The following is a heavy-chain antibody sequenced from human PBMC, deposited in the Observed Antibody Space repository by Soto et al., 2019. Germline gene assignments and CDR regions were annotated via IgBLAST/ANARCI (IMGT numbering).Heavy chain of an antibody. Sequence: LRLSCAASRFTFSTYAMSWVRQAPGKGLEWVSGISGGGGDTSYADSVRGRFTCSRDNSKNTLYLQMNSLRAEDTALYYCAKSLFGGPDIWGQGTMVTVSS. J-gene: IGHJ3*02. CDR1: RFTFSTYA. V-gene: IGHV3-23*01. CDR2: ISGGGGDT. CDR3: AKSLFGGPDI. D-gene: IGHD2-15*01.